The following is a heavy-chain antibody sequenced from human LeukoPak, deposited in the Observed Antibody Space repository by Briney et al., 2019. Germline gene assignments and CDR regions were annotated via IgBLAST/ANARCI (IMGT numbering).Heavy chain of an antibody. V-gene: IGHV3-33*01. Sequence: GGSLRLSCAASGFTFSSYGMHWVRQAPGKGLEGVAVIWYDGSNKYYADSVKGRFTISRDNAKNSLYLQMNSLRAEDTAVYYCARDGIVVVRAALSNYYGMDVWGQGTTVTVSS. CDR2: IWYDGSNK. J-gene: IGHJ6*02. CDR1: GFTFSSYG. CDR3: ARDGIVVVRAALSNYYGMDV. D-gene: IGHD2-2*01.